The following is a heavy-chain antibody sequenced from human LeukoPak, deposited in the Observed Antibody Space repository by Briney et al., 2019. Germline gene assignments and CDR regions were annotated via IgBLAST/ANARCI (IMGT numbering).Heavy chain of an antibody. CDR1: GGSINGDD. Sequence: SETLSLTCIVSGGSINGDDWISIRQPPENGLEWIGRISHSGRTNYNPSLHSRVTISVDTSNKQFSLKLNSVTAADTAVYYCARGYDSGIYGWFDPWGQGTLVTVSS. CDR2: ISHSGRT. CDR3: ARGYDSGIYGWFDP. D-gene: IGHD3-10*01. J-gene: IGHJ5*02. V-gene: IGHV4-4*07.